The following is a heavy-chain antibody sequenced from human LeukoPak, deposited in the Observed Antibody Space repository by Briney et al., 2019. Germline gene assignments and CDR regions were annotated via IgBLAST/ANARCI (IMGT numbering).Heavy chain of an antibody. CDR2: INPSGGST. Sequence: ASVKVSCKASGYTFTSYGISWVRQAPGQGLEWMGIINPSGGSTSYAQKFQGRVTMTRDTSTSTVYMELSSLRSEDTAVYYCARVGHPFHYSGSYFLDYWGQGTLVTVSS. J-gene: IGHJ4*02. V-gene: IGHV1-46*01. CDR1: GYTFTSYG. D-gene: IGHD1-26*01. CDR3: ARVGHPFHYSGSYFLDY.